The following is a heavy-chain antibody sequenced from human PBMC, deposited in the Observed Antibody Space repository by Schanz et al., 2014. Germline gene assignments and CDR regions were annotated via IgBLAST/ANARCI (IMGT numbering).Heavy chain of an antibody. J-gene: IGHJ4*02. D-gene: IGHD3-3*01. CDR2: IKQDGIEK. V-gene: IGHV3-7*01. CDR3: ARDKGGYYPFDY. CDR1: GFTFSNTW. Sequence: EVQLVESEGGLVKPGGSLRLSCAASGFTFSNTWMSWVRQAPGKGLEWVANIKQDGIEKYYVDSVKGRFTISRDNAKNSLYLQMNSLTADDTAVYYCARDKGGYYPFDYWGRGTLVTVSS.